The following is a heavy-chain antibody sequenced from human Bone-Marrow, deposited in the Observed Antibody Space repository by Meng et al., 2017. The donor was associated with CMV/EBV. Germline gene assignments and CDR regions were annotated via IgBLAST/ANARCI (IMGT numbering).Heavy chain of an antibody. CDR1: GGTFSSYA. Sequence: VKVSCKASGGTFSSYAISWVRQAPGQGLEWMGGIIPIFGTANYAQKFQGRVTITTDESTSTAYMELSSLRSEDTAVYYCARDSVRSITIFGVVGGWFDPWGQGTLVTVSS. CDR3: ARDSVRSITIFGVVGGWFDP. CDR2: IIPIFGTA. D-gene: IGHD3-3*01. V-gene: IGHV1-69*13. J-gene: IGHJ5*02.